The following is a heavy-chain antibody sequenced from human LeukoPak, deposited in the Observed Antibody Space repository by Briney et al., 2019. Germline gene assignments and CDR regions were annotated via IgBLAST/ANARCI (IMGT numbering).Heavy chain of an antibody. V-gene: IGHV3-7*02. CDR1: GFTFSSYW. CDR3: AANGGPFDF. Sequence: GGSLRLSCAASGFTFSSYWMSWVRQAPGKGLEWVANIKQDGSEKYYVDSVKGRFTISRDNAENSLFLQMNGLRAEETAVYYCAANGGPFDFWGQGTLVTVSS. J-gene: IGHJ4*02. CDR2: IKQDGSEK. D-gene: IGHD4-23*01.